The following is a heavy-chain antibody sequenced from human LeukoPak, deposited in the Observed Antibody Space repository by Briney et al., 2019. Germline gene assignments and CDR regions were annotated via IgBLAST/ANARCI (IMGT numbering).Heavy chain of an antibody. J-gene: IGHJ3*02. CDR3: ARDGTHDYGDYGAFDI. CDR2: IYTSGST. Sequence: ASETLSLTCTVSGGSISSGSYYWSWIRQPAGKGLEWIGRIYTSGSTNYNPSLKSRVTMSVDTSKNQFSLKLSSVTAADTAVYYCARDGTHDYGDYGAFDIWGQGTMVTVSS. V-gene: IGHV4-61*02. CDR1: GGSISSGSYY. D-gene: IGHD4-17*01.